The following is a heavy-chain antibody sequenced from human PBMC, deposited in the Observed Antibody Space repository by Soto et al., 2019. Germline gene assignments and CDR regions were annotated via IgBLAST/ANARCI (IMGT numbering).Heavy chain of an antibody. CDR3: ARDRYDYIWGSYRFDY. D-gene: IGHD3-16*02. V-gene: IGHV4-31*03. J-gene: IGHJ4*02. CDR2: IYYSGST. CDR1: GGSIRSGGYY. Sequence: QVQLQESGPGLVKPSQTLSLTCTVSGGSIRSGGYYWSWIRQHPGKGLEWIGYIYYSGSTYYNPSLKSRVTISVDTSKNQFSLKLSSVTAADTAVYYCARDRYDYIWGSYRFDYWGQGTLVTVSS.